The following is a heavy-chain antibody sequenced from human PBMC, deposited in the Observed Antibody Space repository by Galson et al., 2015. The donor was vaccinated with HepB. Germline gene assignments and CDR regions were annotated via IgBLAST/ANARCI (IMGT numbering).Heavy chain of an antibody. J-gene: IGHJ6*02. Sequence: TLSLTCTVSGGSISSGDYYWSWIRQPPGKGLEWIGYIYYSGSTYYNPSLKSRVTISVDTSKNQFSLKLSSVTAADTAVYYCARDQRGYCSTTSCLYYYGMDVWGQGTTVTVSS. D-gene: IGHD2-2*01. V-gene: IGHV4-30-4*01. CDR3: ARDQRGYCSTTSCLYYYGMDV. CDR2: IYYSGST. CDR1: GGSISSGDYY.